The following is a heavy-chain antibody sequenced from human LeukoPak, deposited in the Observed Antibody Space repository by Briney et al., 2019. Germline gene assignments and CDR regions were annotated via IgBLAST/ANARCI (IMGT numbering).Heavy chain of an antibody. V-gene: IGHV3-23*01. D-gene: IGHD5-12*01. CDR1: GLTFSSHA. Sequence: GGSLRLSCAASGLTFSSHAMSWVRQAPGKGLEWVSTISGSGGSSYYADSVKGRFTISRDNSKNTQYLQMNSLRAEDTAVYYCALSGYGERDHWGQGSLVSDSS. CDR3: ALSGYGERDH. CDR2: ISGSGGSS. J-gene: IGHJ4*02.